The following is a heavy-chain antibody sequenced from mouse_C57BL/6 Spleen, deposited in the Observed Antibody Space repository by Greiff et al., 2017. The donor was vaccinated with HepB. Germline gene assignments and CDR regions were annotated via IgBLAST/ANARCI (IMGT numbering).Heavy chain of an antibody. J-gene: IGHJ1*03. CDR3: ARHEEDYDDDVGYFEV. D-gene: IGHD2-4*01. CDR1: GYTFTEYT. V-gene: IGHV1-62-2*01. CDR2: FYPGSGRI. Sequence: VQLQQSGAELVKPGASVKLSCQASGYTFTEYTIHWVKQRSGQGLEWIGWFYPGSGRIKYNEKFKDKATLTADKSSSTVYMELSRLTSDDSAVYFCARHEEDYDDDVGYFEVGGTGTTVTVSS.